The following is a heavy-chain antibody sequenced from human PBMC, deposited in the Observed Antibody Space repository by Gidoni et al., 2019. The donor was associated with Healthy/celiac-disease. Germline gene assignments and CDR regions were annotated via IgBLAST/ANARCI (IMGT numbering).Heavy chain of an antibody. CDR3: ARNYCSGGSCYSGAFDI. CDR1: GFNFSSYG. D-gene: IGHD2-15*01. V-gene: IGHV3-33*01. J-gene: IGHJ3*02. Sequence: QVQLVESGGGVVQPGRSLRLSCAASGFNFSSYGMHWVRQAPGKGLGWVAVIWYDGSNNYYADSVKGRFTISRDNSKNTLYLQMNSLRAEDTAVYYCARNYCSGGSCYSGAFDIWGQGTMVTVSS. CDR2: IWYDGSNN.